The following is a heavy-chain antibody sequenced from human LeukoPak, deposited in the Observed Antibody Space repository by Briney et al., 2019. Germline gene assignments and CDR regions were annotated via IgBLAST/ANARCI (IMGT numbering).Heavy chain of an antibody. CDR2: ISYDGSNK. V-gene: IGHV3-30*04. CDR1: GFTFSSYA. D-gene: IGHD3-22*01. J-gene: IGHJ4*02. Sequence: GGSLRLSCAASGFTFSSYAMHWVRQAPGKGLEWVAVISYDGSNKYYADSVKGRFTISRDNSKNTLYLQMNSLRAEDTAVYYCARDGVLYSSGYQGFLDYWGQGTLVTVSS. CDR3: ARDGVLYSSGYQGFLDY.